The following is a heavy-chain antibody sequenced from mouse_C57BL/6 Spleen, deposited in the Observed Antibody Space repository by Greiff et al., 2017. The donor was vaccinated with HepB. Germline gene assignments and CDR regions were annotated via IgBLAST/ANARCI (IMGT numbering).Heavy chain of an antibody. D-gene: IGHD2-5*01. V-gene: IGHV5-16*01. CDR2: INYDGSST. J-gene: IGHJ1*03. Sequence: VKLQESEGGLVQPGSSMKLSCTASGFTFSDYYMAWVRQVPEKGLEWVANINYDGSSTYYLDSLKSRFIISRDNAKNILYLQMSSLKSEDTATYYCAREDSNWYFDVWGTGTTVTVSS. CDR1: GFTFSDYY. CDR3: AREDSNWYFDV.